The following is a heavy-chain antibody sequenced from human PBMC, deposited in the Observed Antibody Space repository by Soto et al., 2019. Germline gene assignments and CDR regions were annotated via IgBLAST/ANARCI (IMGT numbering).Heavy chain of an antibody. CDR2: ISAYNGDT. CDR1: GYTFTTYG. D-gene: IGHD4-4*01. J-gene: IGHJ4*02. Sequence: GASVKVSCKASGYTFTTYGFSRVRQAPGQGLEWMAWISAYNGDTNYAQKFQGRVTLTTDTSTRTAYMELRSLTSDDTAVYYCARRGATVRRDFDYWGQGTLVTVSS. V-gene: IGHV1-18*04. CDR3: ARRGATVRRDFDY.